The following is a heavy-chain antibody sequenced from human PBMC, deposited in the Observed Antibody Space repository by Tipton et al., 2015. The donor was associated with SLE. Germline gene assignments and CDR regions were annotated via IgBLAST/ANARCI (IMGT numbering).Heavy chain of an antibody. V-gene: IGHV4-59*12. CDR2: IHYSGST. CDR1: GVSIGSYY. CDR3: ARVRSNWKSDY. D-gene: IGHD1-1*01. J-gene: IGHJ4*02. Sequence: TLSLTCSVSGVSIGSYYWSWIRQPPGKGLEWIGYIHYSGSTNYNPSLESRVTISVDTSKNQFSLKLSSVTAADTAVYYCARVRSNWKSDYWGQGTLVTVSS.